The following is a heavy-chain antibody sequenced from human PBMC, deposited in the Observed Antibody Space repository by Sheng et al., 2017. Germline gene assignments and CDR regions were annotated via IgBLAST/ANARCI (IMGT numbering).Heavy chain of an antibody. CDR3: ARDTPVAGTPXFDY. D-gene: IGHD6-19*01. J-gene: IGHJ4*02. V-gene: IGHV1-2*02. Sequence: QVQLVQSGAEVKKPGASVKVSCKASGYTFTDYYMHWVRQAPGQGLEWMGWINPNTGGTNYAQNFQGRVTMTRDTSISTAYMELSRLRSDDTAVYYCARDTPVAGTPXFDYWGQGALVTVSS. CDR2: INPNTGGT. CDR1: GYTFTDYY.